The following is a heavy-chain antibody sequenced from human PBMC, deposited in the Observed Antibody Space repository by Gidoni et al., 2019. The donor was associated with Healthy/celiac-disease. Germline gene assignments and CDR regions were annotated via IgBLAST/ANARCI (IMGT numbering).Heavy chain of an antibody. D-gene: IGHD6-6*01. CDR1: GFTFSSYG. J-gene: IGHJ4*02. CDR3: AKGGSSSLLGFDY. Sequence: QVQLVESGGGVVQPGRSLRLSCAASGFTFSSYGMHWVRQAPGKGLEWVAVISYDGSNKYYADSVKGRFTISRDNSKNTLYLQMNSLRAEDTAVYYCAKGGSSSLLGFDYWGQGTLVTVSS. V-gene: IGHV3-30*18. CDR2: ISYDGSNK.